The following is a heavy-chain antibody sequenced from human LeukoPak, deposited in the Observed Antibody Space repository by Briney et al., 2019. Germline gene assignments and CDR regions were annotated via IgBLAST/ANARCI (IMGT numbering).Heavy chain of an antibody. CDR1: GGSISSSSYY. J-gene: IGHJ6*04. CDR2: IYYSGST. CDR3: ARRILMDV. D-gene: IGHD2-15*01. V-gene: IGHV4-39*07. Sequence: SETLSLTCTVSGGSISSSSYYWGWIRQPPGKGLEWIGSIYYSGSTYYNPSLKSRVTISVDTSKNQFSLKLTSVTAADTAVYYCARRILMDVWGKGTTVTVSS.